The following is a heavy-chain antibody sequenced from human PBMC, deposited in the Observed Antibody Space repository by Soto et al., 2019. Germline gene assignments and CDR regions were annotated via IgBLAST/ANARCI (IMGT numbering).Heavy chain of an antibody. V-gene: IGHV4-59*01. D-gene: IGHD3-10*01. Sequence: SETLSLTCTVSGGSISSYYWSWIRQPPGKGLECIGYIYYSGSTNYNPSLKSRVTISLDTSKNHFSLKLSSLTPADTAVYYCARLGGYYYMDVWGKGTTVTVSS. CDR1: GGSISSYY. CDR3: ARLGGYYYMDV. CDR2: IYYSGST. J-gene: IGHJ6*03.